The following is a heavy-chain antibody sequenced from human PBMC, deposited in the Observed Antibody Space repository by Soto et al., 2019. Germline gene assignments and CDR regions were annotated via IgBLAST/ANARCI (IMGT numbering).Heavy chain of an antibody. CDR3: ARDSVDLLEWTTFDY. CDR1: GFTFNIYA. D-gene: IGHD3-3*01. CDR2: ISYDGSNK. Sequence: QVQLVESGGGVVQPGRSLRLSCAASGFTFNIYAMYWVRQAPGKGLEWVAVISYDGSNKYYADSVKGRFTISRDNSKNTLYLQMNSLRAEDTAVYYCARDSVDLLEWTTFDYWGQGTLVTVSS. J-gene: IGHJ4*02. V-gene: IGHV3-30*01.